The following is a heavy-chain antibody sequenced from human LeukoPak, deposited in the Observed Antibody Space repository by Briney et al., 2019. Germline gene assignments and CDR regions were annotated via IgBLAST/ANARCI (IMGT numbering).Heavy chain of an antibody. CDR3: ARLADITMVRGVGWFDP. J-gene: IGHJ5*02. Sequence: PSETLSLTCTVSGGSISSSSYYWGWIRQPPGKGLEWIGSIYYSGSTYYNPSLKGRVTISVDTSKDQFSLKPSSVTAADTAVYYCARLADITMVRGVGWFDPWGQGTMVTVSS. D-gene: IGHD3-10*01. V-gene: IGHV4-39*01. CDR1: GGSISSSSYY. CDR2: IYYSGST.